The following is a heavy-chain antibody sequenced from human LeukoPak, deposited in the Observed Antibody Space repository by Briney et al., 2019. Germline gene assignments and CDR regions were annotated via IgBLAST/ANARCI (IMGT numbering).Heavy chain of an antibody. CDR2: ISGSGYRT. Sequence: GGSLRLSCAASGFTFSNHAMNWVRQAPGKGLEWGSGISGSGYRTYYADSVEGRFTVSRDISKNMLYLQMNSLRAEDTAVYFCAKDGVATVGYDFDSWGQGPLVTVSS. CDR3: AKDGVATVGYDFDS. CDR1: GFTFSNHA. D-gene: IGHD6-13*01. V-gene: IGHV3-23*01. J-gene: IGHJ4*02.